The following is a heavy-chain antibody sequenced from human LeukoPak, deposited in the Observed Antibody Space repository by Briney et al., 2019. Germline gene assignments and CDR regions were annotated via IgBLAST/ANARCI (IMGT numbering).Heavy chain of an antibody. D-gene: IGHD6-13*01. CDR3: AREGFTSTWLYYYYYMDV. J-gene: IGHJ6*03. Sequence: GGSLRLSCGASGFTFSSYGMSWVRQAPGKGLEWVSAISGSGGRTNYADSVKGRFTISRDNSKNGLHLQMNSLRPEDTAIYYCAREGFTSTWLYYYYYMDVWGKGTTVTVSS. CDR2: ISGSGGRT. V-gene: IGHV3-23*01. CDR1: GFTFSSYG.